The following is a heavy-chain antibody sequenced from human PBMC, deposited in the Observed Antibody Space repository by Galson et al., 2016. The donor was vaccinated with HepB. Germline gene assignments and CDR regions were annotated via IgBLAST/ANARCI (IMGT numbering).Heavy chain of an antibody. CDR2: ITPIFGSA. CDR3: ATGEGTSYYDFWSGYLPDY. Sequence: SVKVSCKASGGTFSSYAISWVRQAPGQGLEWMGGITPIFGSANYVQKFQGRVTITADESTNTAHMELSSLRSEDTAVYYCATGEGTSYYDFWSGYLPDYWGQGTLVTVSS. D-gene: IGHD3-3*01. J-gene: IGHJ4*02. V-gene: IGHV1-69*13. CDR1: GGTFSSYA.